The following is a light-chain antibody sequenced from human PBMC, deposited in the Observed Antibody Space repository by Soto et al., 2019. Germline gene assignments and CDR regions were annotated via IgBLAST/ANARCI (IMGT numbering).Light chain of an antibody. CDR2: GTS. CDR1: QAIGGS. CDR3: QQSSITPPYT. Sequence: DVQLTQSPSSLSASIGDRVTITCRASQAIGGSLHWYQQRPGTAPKLLIYGTSTLQSGVPSRFSGGGSRIDFTLTINSLQPEDIGTYYCQQSSITPPYTFGQGTTLEI. V-gene: IGKV1-39*01. J-gene: IGKJ2*01.